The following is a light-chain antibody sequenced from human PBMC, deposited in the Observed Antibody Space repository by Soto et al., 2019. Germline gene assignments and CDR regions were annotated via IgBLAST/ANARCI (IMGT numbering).Light chain of an antibody. CDR2: LGF. CDR1: QSLRHFNGYNY. CDR3: MQDIYWPST. J-gene: IGKJ1*01. V-gene: IGKV2-28*01. Sequence: DIVMTQSPLSLPVTPGEPASISCRSSQSLRHFNGYNYVDWYLQKPGQSPQLLLYLGFKRDSGVPGRFSGSGSGTDFTLKIRRVEADDVGVYYCMQDIYWPSTLGQGTKGDIK.